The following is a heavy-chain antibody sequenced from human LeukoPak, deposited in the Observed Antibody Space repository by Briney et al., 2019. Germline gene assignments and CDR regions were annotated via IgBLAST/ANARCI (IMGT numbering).Heavy chain of an antibody. J-gene: IGHJ4*02. CDR1: GFTFSSYS. D-gene: IGHD2-21*01. V-gene: IGHV3-21*01. CDR3: ASNIPIDY. Sequence: GGSLRLSCAASGFTFSSYSMNWVRQAPGKGLGWFSSITSGSSYIYYADSVKGRFTISRDNAKNSLYLQMNSLRAEDTAVYYCASNIPIDYWGQGTLVTVSS. CDR2: ITSGSSYI.